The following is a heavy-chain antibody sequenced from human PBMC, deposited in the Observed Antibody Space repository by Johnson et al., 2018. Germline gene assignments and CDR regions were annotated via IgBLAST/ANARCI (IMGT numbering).Heavy chain of an antibody. CDR1: GFTFGDYW. V-gene: IGHV3-74*03. J-gene: IGHJ6*03. Sequence: VQLQESGGGLVQPGGSLRLSCAGSGFTFGDYWTNWVRQAPGRGLEWVSRIKSDGSDTTYADSVKGRFTISRDNAKNTVYLRMNSLRAEDTAGYYFARLTYMDVWGNGTTVTVSS. CDR2: IKSDGSDT. CDR3: ARLTYMDV.